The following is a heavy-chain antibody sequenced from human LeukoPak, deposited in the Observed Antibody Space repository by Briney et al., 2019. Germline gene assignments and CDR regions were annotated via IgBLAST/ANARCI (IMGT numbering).Heavy chain of an antibody. CDR1: GGTFSTYS. CDR3: ATGGAYRDAFDI. V-gene: IGHV1-69*11. Sequence: SVKVSCKASGGTFSTYSINWMRQAPGQGLEWMGRIIPILSQSNYAQKFQGTVSITADEFTETAYMELSSLRSDDTAVYYCATGGAYRDAFDIWGQGTTVTVSS. J-gene: IGHJ3*02. CDR2: IIPILSQS. D-gene: IGHD3-10*01.